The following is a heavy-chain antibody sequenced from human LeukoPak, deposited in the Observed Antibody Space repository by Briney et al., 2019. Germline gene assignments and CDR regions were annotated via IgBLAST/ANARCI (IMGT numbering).Heavy chain of an antibody. CDR2: IYYNGGT. Sequence: SETLSLTCVVYGGSFSDYYWSWIRQSPGRGLEWIGSIYYNGGTFFNPSLKSRVTISLDMSKNQFSLQLRSVTAADTAVYYCSRESAGTTIHYWGQGTLVTVSS. V-gene: IGHV4-34*01. CDR3: SRESAGTTIHY. J-gene: IGHJ4*02. D-gene: IGHD1-1*01. CDR1: GGSFSDYY.